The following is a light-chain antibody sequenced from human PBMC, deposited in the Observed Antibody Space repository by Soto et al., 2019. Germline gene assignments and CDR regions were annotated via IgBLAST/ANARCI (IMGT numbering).Light chain of an antibody. CDR3: QQNNSYPLT. CDR1: HSISNW. CDR2: KAS. J-gene: IGKJ4*01. V-gene: IGKV1-5*03. Sequence: DIQMTQSPATLSASVGDRVTITCRASHSISNWLAWYQQKPGKAPNLPIYKASSLQTGVPSRFRGSGSGTEFTLTIFSLQPEDFAVYYCQQNNSYPLTFGGGTKVETK.